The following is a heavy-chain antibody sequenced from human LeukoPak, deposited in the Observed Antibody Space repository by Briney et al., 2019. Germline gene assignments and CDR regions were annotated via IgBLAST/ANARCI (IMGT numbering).Heavy chain of an antibody. CDR3: ARGRKEEVRYFDRLYFDY. D-gene: IGHD3-9*01. CDR2: IYSGGST. V-gene: IGHV3-66*01. CDR1: GFTVSSNY. J-gene: IGHJ4*02. Sequence: GGSLRLSCAASGFTVSSNYMSWVRQAPGKGLEWVSVIYSGGSTYYADSVKGRFTISRDNSKNTLYLQMNSLRAEDTAVYYCARGRKEEVRYFDRLYFDYWGQGTLVTVSS.